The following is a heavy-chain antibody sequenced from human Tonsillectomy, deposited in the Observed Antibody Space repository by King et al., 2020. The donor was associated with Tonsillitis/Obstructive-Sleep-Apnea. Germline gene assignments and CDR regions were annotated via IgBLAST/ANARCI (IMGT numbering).Heavy chain of an antibody. J-gene: IGHJ4*02. CDR3: ARDKELYSSPFDY. Sequence: QGQLVQSGAEVKKPGASVKVSCKASGYSFSGYYMHWVRQAPGQGLEWMGWSSPNTGGTKFAQKFQGRVTMTTDTSISTAYMELSSLRFDDTAVYFCARDKELYSSPFDYWGQGTLVTVSS. CDR1: GYSFSGYY. CDR2: SSPNTGGT. V-gene: IGHV1-2*02. D-gene: IGHD3-22*01.